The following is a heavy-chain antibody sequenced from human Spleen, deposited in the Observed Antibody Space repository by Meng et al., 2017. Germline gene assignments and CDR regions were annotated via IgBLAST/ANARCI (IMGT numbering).Heavy chain of an antibody. J-gene: IGHJ2*01. Sequence: QVRLVQSGAEVKKPVASVKVSCKPSGSNFPDYYIHWVRQAPGQGLEWMGGIIPIFGTANYAQKFQGRVTITADKSTSTAYMELSSLRSEDTAVYYCASVLRFSVWYFDLWGRGTLVTVSS. CDR3: ASVLRFSVWYFDL. CDR1: GSNFPDYY. D-gene: IGHD3-3*01. CDR2: IIPIFGTA. V-gene: IGHV1-69*06.